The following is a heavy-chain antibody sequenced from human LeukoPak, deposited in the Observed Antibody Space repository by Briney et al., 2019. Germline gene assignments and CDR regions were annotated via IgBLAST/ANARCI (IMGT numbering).Heavy chain of an antibody. CDR2: IKQDGSEK. Sequence: GGSLRLSCAASGFTFSSYWTNWVRQAPGKGLEWVANIKQDGSEKFYVDSVKGRFTISRDNAKNSLYLQMNSLRAEDTAVYYCARAVSSGYYNFYFDYWGQGTLVTVSS. CDR1: GFTFSSYW. J-gene: IGHJ4*02. V-gene: IGHV3-7*04. CDR3: ARAVSSGYYNFYFDY. D-gene: IGHD3-3*01.